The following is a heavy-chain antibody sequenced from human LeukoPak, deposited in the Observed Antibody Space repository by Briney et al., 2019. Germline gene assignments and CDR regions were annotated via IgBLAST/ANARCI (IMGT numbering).Heavy chain of an antibody. CDR2: INPDSGGT. CDR1: GYTFTDYY. D-gene: IGHD4-23*01. V-gene: IGHV1-2*02. Sequence: ASVKVSSTASGYTFTDYYMHWVRQAPGQGLEWMGWINPDSGGTNYAQNFQGRVTMTRDTSISTAYMELSRLRSDDTAVYYCARPFIETPSLGALDYWGQGTLVTVSS. J-gene: IGHJ4*02. CDR3: ARPFIETPSLGALDY.